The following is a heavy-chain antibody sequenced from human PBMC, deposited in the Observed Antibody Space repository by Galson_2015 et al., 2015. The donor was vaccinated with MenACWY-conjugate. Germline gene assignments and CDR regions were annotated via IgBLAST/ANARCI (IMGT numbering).Heavy chain of an antibody. D-gene: IGHD5-18*01. V-gene: IGHV3-15*01. CDR2: LKSKTYGGTT. CDR1: GFTFSNAW. CDR3: ARENTYNYAYAVDY. Sequence: SLRLSCAASGFTFSNAWMSWVRQAPGKGLEWVGRLKSKTYGGTTDYAAPVKGRFTISRDDSKNTLFLQMNSLRAEDTAVYYCARENTYNYAYAVDYWGQGTLVTVSS. J-gene: IGHJ4*02.